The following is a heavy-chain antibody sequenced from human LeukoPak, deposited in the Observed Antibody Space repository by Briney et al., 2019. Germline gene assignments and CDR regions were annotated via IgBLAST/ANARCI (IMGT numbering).Heavy chain of an antibody. CDR2: ISPDSSFI. D-gene: IGHD1-26*01. V-gene: IGHV3-21*01. Sequence: GGSLRLSCAGSGFTFGTDGMNWVRQAPGKGLEWVSSISPDSSFIPQADSVKGRFTISRDNAKNSLYLQMESLRVEDTAVYYCANFQTVGVKPFEHWGQGTLVTVSS. J-gene: IGHJ5*02. CDR1: GFTFGTDG. CDR3: ANFQTVGVKPFEH.